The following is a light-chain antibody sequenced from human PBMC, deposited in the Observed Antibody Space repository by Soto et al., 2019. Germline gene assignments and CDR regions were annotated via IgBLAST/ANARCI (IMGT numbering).Light chain of an antibody. Sequence: QSVLTQPASVSGSPGQSITISCTGSFSDVGPHDYVSWYQQHPGKAPKLVIYDVTNRPSGVSSRFSGSKSGNTASLTISGLQAEDEADYYCCSYTTSSTYVFGTGTKVTV. CDR3: CSYTTSSTYV. CDR1: FSDVGPHDY. CDR2: DVT. J-gene: IGLJ1*01. V-gene: IGLV2-14*03.